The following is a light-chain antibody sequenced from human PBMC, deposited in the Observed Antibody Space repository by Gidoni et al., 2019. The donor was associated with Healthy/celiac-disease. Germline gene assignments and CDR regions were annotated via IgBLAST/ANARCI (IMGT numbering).Light chain of an antibody. Sequence: DIQMTQSPSSLSASAGDRVTITCQASQDISNYLNWYQQKPGKAPKLLIYDASNLETGVPSRFSGSGSGTDFTFTISSLQPEDIATYYCQQYDNLPYTFXQXTKLEIK. CDR3: QQYDNLPYT. J-gene: IGKJ2*01. CDR2: DAS. CDR1: QDISNY. V-gene: IGKV1-33*01.